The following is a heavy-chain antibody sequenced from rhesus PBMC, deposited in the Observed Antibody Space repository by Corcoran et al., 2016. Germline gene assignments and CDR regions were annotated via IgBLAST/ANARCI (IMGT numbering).Heavy chain of an antibody. Sequence: QVQLKESGPGLVKPSATLSLTCAVYGGSISVDYYWSWIRQPPGKGLEWIGQFYGGSCSTYYNPSLKSRVTVSKATSKNQFSLKLSSVTAADTAVYYCARDTRGSNFDYWGQGVLVTVSS. V-gene: IGHV4S7*01. J-gene: IGHJ4*01. CDR1: GGSISVDYY. CDR2: FYGGSCST. D-gene: IGHD4-29*01. CDR3: ARDTRGSNFDY.